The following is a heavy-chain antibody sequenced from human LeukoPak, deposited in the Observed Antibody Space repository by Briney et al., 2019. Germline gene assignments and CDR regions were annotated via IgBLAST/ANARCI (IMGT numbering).Heavy chain of an antibody. D-gene: IGHD3-22*01. V-gene: IGHV3-30-3*01. CDR3: ARAGITMIVDPHFDY. CDR1: GFTFSSYA. J-gene: IGHJ4*02. CDR2: ISYDGSNK. Sequence: PGGSLRLSCAASGFTFSSYAMHWVRQAPGKGLEWVAVISYDGSNKYYVDSVKGRFTISRDNSKNTLCLQMNSLRAEDTAVYYCARAGITMIVDPHFDYWGQGTLVTVSS.